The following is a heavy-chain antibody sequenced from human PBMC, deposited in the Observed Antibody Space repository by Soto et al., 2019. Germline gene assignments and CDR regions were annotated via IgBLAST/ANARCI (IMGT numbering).Heavy chain of an antibody. V-gene: IGHV4-59*01. CDR2: IYYSGST. Sequence: QVQLQESGPGLVKPSETLSLTCAVSGGSISSDYWSWIRQPPGKGLEWIGYIYYSGSTKYNPPLKSRVTISVDTSKNQFSLKLSSVTAADTAVYYCARGLWFGELSPLDYYYGMDVWGQGTTVTVSS. CDR3: ARGLWFGELSPLDYYYGMDV. CDR1: GGSISSDY. D-gene: IGHD3-10*01. J-gene: IGHJ6*02.